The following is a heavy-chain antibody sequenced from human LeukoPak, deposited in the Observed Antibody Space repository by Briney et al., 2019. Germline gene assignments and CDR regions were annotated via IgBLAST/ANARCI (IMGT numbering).Heavy chain of an antibody. D-gene: IGHD3-10*01. CDR1: GDSISSDNW. CDR2: IYHSGST. V-gene: IGHV4-4*02. CDR3: AREDGSGSYYRNWFDP. J-gene: IGHJ5*02. Sequence: PSGTLSLTCAVSGDSISSDNWWSWVRQPPGKGLEWIGEIYHSGSTNYNPSLKSRVTISLDMSKNQFSLKLSSLTAADTAVYYCAREDGSGSYYRNWFDPWGQGTLVTVSS.